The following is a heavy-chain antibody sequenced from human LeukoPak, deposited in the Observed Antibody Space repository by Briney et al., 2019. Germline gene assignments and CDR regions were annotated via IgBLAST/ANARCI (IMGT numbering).Heavy chain of an antibody. CDR3: ARVRYDFWSGYYTGSLHFDY. CDR2: INHSGST. Sequence: SETLSLTCAVYGGSFSGYYWSWIRQPPGKGLEWIGEINHSGSTNYNPSLKSRVTISVDTSKNQFSLKLSSVTAADTAVYYCARVRYDFWSGYYTGSLHFDYWGQGTLVTVSS. V-gene: IGHV4-34*01. D-gene: IGHD3-3*01. J-gene: IGHJ4*02. CDR1: GGSFSGYY.